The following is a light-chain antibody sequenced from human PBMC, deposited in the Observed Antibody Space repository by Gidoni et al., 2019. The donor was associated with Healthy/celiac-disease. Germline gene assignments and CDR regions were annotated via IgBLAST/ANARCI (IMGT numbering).Light chain of an antibody. J-gene: IGLJ3*02. V-gene: IGLV7-46*01. Sequence: QAVVTQDPSLTVSPGGTVTLTCGSSTGAVTSGHYPYWFQQKPGPAPRTLIYDTSNKHSWTPARFSGSLLGGKAALTLSGAQPEDEAEYYCLLSYSGAQVFGGGTKLTVL. CDR3: LLSYSGAQV. CDR1: TGAVTSGHY. CDR2: DTS.